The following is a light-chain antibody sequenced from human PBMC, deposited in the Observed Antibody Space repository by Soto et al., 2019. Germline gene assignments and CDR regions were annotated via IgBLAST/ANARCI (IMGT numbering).Light chain of an antibody. CDR1: SSDVGGYDY. CDR2: EVT. Sequence: QYALTQPPSAYGSPGPSVAISCTGTSSDVGGYDYVSWYQQNPGKAPKLMIYEVTKRPSGGPDRFSGSKSGNTASLTVSGLQAEDEAEYYSSSYGGNNNLLFGGGTKLTVL. CDR3: SSYGGNNNLL. J-gene: IGLJ2*01. V-gene: IGLV2-8*01.